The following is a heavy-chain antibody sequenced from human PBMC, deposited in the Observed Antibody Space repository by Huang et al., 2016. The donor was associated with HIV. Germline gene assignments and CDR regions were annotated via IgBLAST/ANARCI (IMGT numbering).Heavy chain of an antibody. CDR2: IKQDESEK. J-gene: IGHJ6*02. Sequence: VESGGRLVQPGGSLRLSCVGSTFTFGAYWMSWVRQSPGKGLEWVANIKQDESEKYYVESVNGRFNISRDNAKKVLFLEMNNVRVEDTATYYCATKTAAMDIWGQGTTVTVS. D-gene: IGHD1-7*01. CDR1: TFTFGAYW. CDR3: ATKTAAMDI. V-gene: IGHV3-7*01.